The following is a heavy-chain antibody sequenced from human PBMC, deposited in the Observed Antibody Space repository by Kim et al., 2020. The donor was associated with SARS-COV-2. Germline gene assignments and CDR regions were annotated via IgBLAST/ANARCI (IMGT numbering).Heavy chain of an antibody. D-gene: IGHD3-10*01. V-gene: IGHV3-21*01. CDR3: ARDRGTMVRGQDAFDI. Sequence: GGSLRLSCAASGFTFSSYSMNWVRQAPGKGLEWVSSISSSSSYIYYADSVKGRFTISRDNAKNSLYLQMNSLRAEDTAVYYCARDRGTMVRGQDAFDIWGQGTMVTVSS. J-gene: IGHJ3*02. CDR2: ISSSSSYI. CDR1: GFTFSSYS.